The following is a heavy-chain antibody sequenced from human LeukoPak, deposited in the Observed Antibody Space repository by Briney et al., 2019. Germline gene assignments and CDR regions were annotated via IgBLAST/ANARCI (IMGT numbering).Heavy chain of an antibody. CDR3: ARAAEGAYYYYYYYMDV. V-gene: IGHV4-4*07. Sequence: PSETLFLTCTVSGGSISSYYWSWIRQPAGKGLEWIGRIYTSGSTNYNPSLKSRVTMSVDTSKNQFSLKLSSVTAADTAVYYCARAAEGAYYYYYYYMDVWGKGTTVTVSS. CDR1: GGSISSYY. J-gene: IGHJ6*03. CDR2: IYTSGST. D-gene: IGHD3-16*01.